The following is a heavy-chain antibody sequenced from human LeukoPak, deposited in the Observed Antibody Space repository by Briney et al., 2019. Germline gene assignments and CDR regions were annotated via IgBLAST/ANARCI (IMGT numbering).Heavy chain of an antibody. J-gene: IGHJ6*03. Sequence: SETLSLTCTVSGGSISSYYWSWIRQPAGKGLEWIGRIYTSGSTNYNPFLKSRVTMSVDTSKNQFSLKLSSMTAADTAVYYCARAQLPAAKSDYYYYYMDVWGKGTTVTVSS. D-gene: IGHD2-2*01. CDR2: IYTSGST. CDR1: GGSISSYY. V-gene: IGHV4-4*07. CDR3: ARAQLPAAKSDYYYYYMDV.